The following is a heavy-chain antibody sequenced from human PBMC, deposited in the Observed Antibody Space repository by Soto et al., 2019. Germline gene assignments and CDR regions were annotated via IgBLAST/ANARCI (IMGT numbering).Heavy chain of an antibody. J-gene: IGHJ3*02. CDR1: GFTFSDYY. Sequence: GGSLRLSCAASGFTFSDYYMSWIRQAPGKGLEWVSYISSSGSTIYYADSVKGRFTISRDNAKNSLYLQMNSLRAEDTAVYYCARVQLLWFGELDAFDIWGQGTMVTVSS. CDR3: ARVQLLWFGELDAFDI. V-gene: IGHV3-11*01. CDR2: ISSSGSTI. D-gene: IGHD3-10*01.